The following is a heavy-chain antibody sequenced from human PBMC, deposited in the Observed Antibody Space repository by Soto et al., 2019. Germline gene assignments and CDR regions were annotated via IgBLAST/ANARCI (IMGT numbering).Heavy chain of an antibody. V-gene: IGHV5-10-1*01. CDR3: ARLTKPETTAAYYYGMDV. J-gene: IGHJ6*02. Sequence: PGESLKISCKGSGYSFTSYWISWVRQMPGKGLEWMGRIDPSDSYTNYSPSFQGHVTISADKSISTAYLQWSSLKASDTAMYYCARLTKPETTAAYYYGMDVWGQGTTVTVSS. CDR1: GYSFTSYW. D-gene: IGHD4-4*01. CDR2: IDPSDSYT.